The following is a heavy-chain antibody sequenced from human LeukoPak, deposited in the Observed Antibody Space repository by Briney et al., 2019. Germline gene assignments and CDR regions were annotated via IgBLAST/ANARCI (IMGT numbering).Heavy chain of an antibody. CDR1: GGSIDMTNY. D-gene: IGHD1/OR15-1a*01. CDR3: ASVAKTKQTGTGYYYYGMDV. J-gene: IGHJ6*02. Sequence: ETLSLTCGVSGGSIDMTNYWSWVRQAPGKGLEWVSVIYSGGSTYYADSVKGRFTISRHNSKNTLYLQMNSLRAEDTAVYYCASVAKTKQTGTGYYYYGMDVWGQGTTVTVSS. CDR2: IYSGGST. V-gene: IGHV3-53*04.